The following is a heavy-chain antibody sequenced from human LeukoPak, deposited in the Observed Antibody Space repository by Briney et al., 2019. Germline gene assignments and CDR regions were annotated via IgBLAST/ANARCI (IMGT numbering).Heavy chain of an antibody. J-gene: IGHJ4*02. V-gene: IGHV3-66*01. CDR1: GFTVSSND. D-gene: IGHD2-8*02. CDR2: ICSGGST. CDR3: ATRNHCTGGSCYFDS. Sequence: GGSLRLSCAASGFTVSSNDMSWVRQAPGKGLEWVSVICSGGSTFYIDSVKGSFPISRETSKNTLYLQMNSLTAEDTAVYYCATRNHCTGGSCYFDSWGQGTLVTVSS.